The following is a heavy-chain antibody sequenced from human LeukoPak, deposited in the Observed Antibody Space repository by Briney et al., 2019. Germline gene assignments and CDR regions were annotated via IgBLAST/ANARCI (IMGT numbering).Heavy chain of an antibody. CDR2: IYSAGTT. Sequence: PGGSLRLSCAPSGFTVTNNYMSWVRPAPREGLEWVSVIYSAGTTYYADSVKGRFHISRHNSKTTLYLQMNSLRAECTAVYYCARDPPTFGGGNPSDWFDPWGQGTLVTVSS. CDR1: GFTVTNNY. J-gene: IGHJ5*02. CDR3: ARDPPTFGGGNPSDWFDP. D-gene: IGHD2-15*01. V-gene: IGHV3-53*01.